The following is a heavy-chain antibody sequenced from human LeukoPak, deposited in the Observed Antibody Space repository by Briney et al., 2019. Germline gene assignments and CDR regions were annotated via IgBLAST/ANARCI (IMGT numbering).Heavy chain of an antibody. V-gene: IGHV3-7*01. D-gene: IGHD4/OR15-4a*01. CDR2: IKQDGSEK. CDR3: ARDDYGGTAY. Sequence: PGGSLRLSCAASGFTFSNYWMSWVRQAPGKGLEWVANIKQDGSEKYYVDSVRGQFTISRDNAKNSLYLQINSLRADDTAVYYCARDDYGGTAYWGQGTLVTVSS. CDR1: GFTFSNYW. J-gene: IGHJ4*02.